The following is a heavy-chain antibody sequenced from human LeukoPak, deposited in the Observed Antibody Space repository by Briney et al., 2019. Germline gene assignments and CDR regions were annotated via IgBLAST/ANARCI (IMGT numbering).Heavy chain of an antibody. D-gene: IGHD6-13*01. CDR3: AKRRRQLGYFDY. V-gene: IGHV3-23*01. CDR1: GFTFSSYA. Sequence: GGSLRLSCAASGFTFSSYAMSWVRQAPGKGLEWVSAISGSGGGTYYADSVKGRFTISRDNSKNTLYLQMNSLRAEDTAVYYCAKRRRQLGYFDYWGQGTLVTVSS. J-gene: IGHJ4*02. CDR2: ISGSGGGT.